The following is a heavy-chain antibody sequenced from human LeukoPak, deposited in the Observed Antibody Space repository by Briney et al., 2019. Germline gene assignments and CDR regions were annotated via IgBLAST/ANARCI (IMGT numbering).Heavy chain of an antibody. D-gene: IGHD4-11*01. CDR3: AKDPTVPFSTVTAAY. CDR2: ISYDGSNK. Sequence: PGGSLRLSCAASGFTFSSYAMHWVRQAPGKGLEWVAVISYDGSNKYYADSVKGRFTISRDNSKNTLYLQMNSLRAEDTAVYYCAKDPTVPFSTVTAAYWGQGTLVTVSS. J-gene: IGHJ4*02. V-gene: IGHV3-30-3*01. CDR1: GFTFSSYA.